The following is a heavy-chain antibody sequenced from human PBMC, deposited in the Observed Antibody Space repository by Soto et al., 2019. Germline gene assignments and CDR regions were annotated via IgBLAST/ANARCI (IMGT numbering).Heavy chain of an antibody. CDR1: GFTFSSYG. J-gene: IGHJ4*02. D-gene: IGHD3-22*01. CDR3: AKDGLNYYDSSGYYYGHFFDY. V-gene: IGHV3-30*18. Sequence: GGSLRLSCAASGFTFSSYGMHWVRQAPGKGLEWVAVVSYDGSNKYYADSVKGRFTISRDNSKNTLYLQMNSLRAEDTAVYFCAKDGLNYYDSSGYYYGHFFDYWGQGTLVTV. CDR2: VSYDGSNK.